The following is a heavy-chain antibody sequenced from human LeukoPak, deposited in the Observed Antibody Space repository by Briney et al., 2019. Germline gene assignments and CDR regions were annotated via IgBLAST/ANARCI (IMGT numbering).Heavy chain of an antibody. CDR2: IRSKDYCGTT. D-gene: IGHD5-24*01. CDR1: GFTFRDYA. J-gene: IGHJ4*02. Sequence: PGGSLRLSCTASGFTFRDYAMSWVRQAPGKGLEWVGFIRSKDYCGTTEYAASVKGRFNISRDDSKSIAYLQRNRLKAEDTAVYYCTRGSGDGYNDNWGQGTLVTVSS. CDR3: TRGSGDGYNDN. V-gene: IGHV3-49*04.